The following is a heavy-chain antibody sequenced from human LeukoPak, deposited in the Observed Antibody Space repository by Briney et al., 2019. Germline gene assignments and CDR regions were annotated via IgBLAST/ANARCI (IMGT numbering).Heavy chain of an antibody. J-gene: IGHJ4*02. CDR2: ISGSGGST. Sequence: PGGSLRLSCTASGFTFTSYAMSWVRQAPGKGLEWVSTISGSGGSTYYADFVKGRFTISRDNSKNTLYLQMNSLRAEDTAVYYCAKDAAGPEYWGQGTLVTVSS. CDR3: AKDAAGPEY. CDR1: GFTFTSYA. D-gene: IGHD6-13*01. V-gene: IGHV3-23*01.